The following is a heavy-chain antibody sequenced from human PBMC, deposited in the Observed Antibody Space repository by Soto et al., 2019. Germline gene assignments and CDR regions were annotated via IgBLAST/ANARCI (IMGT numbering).Heavy chain of an antibody. J-gene: IGHJ4*02. CDR3: ARPGSSSGGFYCDS. D-gene: IGHD6-19*01. CDR2: IYYTGST. CDR1: GAPISGRSYY. Sequence: LQLQESGPGLVKPSETLSLTCAVSGAPISGRSYYWGWIRQPPGKGLEWFGSIYYTGSTYYNPCLKCRVPISVDTSKTHFSLRLTSVTASDTAVYYCARPGSSSGGFYCDSWGQGTLVTVSS. V-gene: IGHV4-39*02.